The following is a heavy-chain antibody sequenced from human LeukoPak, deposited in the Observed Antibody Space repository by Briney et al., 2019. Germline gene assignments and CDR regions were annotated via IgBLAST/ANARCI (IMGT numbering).Heavy chain of an antibody. Sequence: SETLSLTCAVSGGSISSSSYYWGWIRQPPGKGLEWIGYIYYSGSTNYNPSLKSRVSISVDTSNNQFSLKLSSVTAADTAVYYCARLESGSYADYWGQGTLVTVSS. V-gene: IGHV4-61*05. CDR3: ARLESGSYADY. CDR2: IYYSGST. J-gene: IGHJ4*02. CDR1: GGSISSSSYY. D-gene: IGHD1-26*01.